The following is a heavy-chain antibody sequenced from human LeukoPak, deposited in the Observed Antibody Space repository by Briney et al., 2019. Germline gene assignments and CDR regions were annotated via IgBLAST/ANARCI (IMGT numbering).Heavy chain of an antibody. Sequence: ASVKVSCKASGGTFSSYAISWVRQAPGQGLEWMGGIIPIFGTANYAQKFQGRVTITADESTSTAYMELSSLRSEDTAVYYCARVNGLEVYYYYMDVWGKGTTVTISS. CDR1: GGTFSSYA. CDR3: ARVNGLEVYYYYMDV. J-gene: IGHJ6*03. CDR2: IIPIFGTA. D-gene: IGHD1-1*01. V-gene: IGHV1-69*13.